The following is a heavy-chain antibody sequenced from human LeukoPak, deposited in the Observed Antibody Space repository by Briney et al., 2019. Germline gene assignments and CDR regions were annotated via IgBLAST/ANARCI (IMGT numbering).Heavy chain of an antibody. CDR1: GYTFTGYY. V-gene: IGHV1-2*06. CDR2: INPNSGGT. D-gene: IGHD1-26*01. J-gene: IGHJ4*02. Sequence: ASVKVSCKASGYTFTGYYMHWVRQAPGQGLEWMGRINPNSGGTNYAQKFQGRVTMTRDTSISTAYMELSRLRSDDTAVYYRARGIVGATSYFDYWGQGTLVTVSS. CDR3: ARGIVGATSYFDY.